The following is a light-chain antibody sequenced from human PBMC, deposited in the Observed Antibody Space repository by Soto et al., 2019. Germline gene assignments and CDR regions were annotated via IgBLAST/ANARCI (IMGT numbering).Light chain of an antibody. Sequence: DIQMTQSPSSLSASVGDRVTITCRASQGISTYLNWYQQKPGKAPKLLIYAASSLQSGVPSRFSGSVSGTEFTLTISSLQPDDFATYYCQQYNSYSLWTFGQGTKVDIK. CDR1: QGISTY. J-gene: IGKJ1*01. V-gene: IGKV1-16*01. CDR2: AAS. CDR3: QQYNSYSLWT.